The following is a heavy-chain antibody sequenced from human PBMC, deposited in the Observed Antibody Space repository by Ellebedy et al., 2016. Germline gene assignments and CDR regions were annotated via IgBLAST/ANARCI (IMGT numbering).Heavy chain of an antibody. V-gene: IGHV4-30-4*01. CDR3: ARDLEYCSGGSCYSAWFDP. CDR1: GGSISSGDYY. Sequence: SETLSLTCSVSGGSISSGDYYWSWIRQAPGKGLEWIGHIHYSEGTYYHPSLKSRVTMSIDTSKNQVSLNLTSVTAADTAVYYCARDLEYCSGGSCYSAWFDPWGQGTLVTVSS. J-gene: IGHJ5*02. CDR2: IHYSEGT. D-gene: IGHD2-15*01.